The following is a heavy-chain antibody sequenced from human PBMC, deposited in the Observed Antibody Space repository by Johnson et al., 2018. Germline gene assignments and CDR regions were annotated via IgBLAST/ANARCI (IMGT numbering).Heavy chain of an antibody. J-gene: IGHJ6*02. CDR2: IVVGSGTT. CDR1: GFTFTSSA. CDR3: AADRPGNYYYYGMDV. V-gene: IGHV1-58*01. Sequence: QLVESGPEVKKPGTSVKVSCKASGFTFTSSAVQWVRQARGQRLEWIGWIVVGSGTTHYAPKLQERVTITRDMSTSTAYMELSSRRSEDTAGYYCAADRPGNYYYYGMDVWGQGTTVTGSS.